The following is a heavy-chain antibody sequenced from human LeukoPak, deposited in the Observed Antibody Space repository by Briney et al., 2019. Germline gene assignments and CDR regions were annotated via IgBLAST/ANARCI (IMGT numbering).Heavy chain of an antibody. V-gene: IGHV1-2*02. CDR3: ARDAHNGYEFHDWFDP. J-gene: IGHJ5*02. D-gene: IGHD5-12*01. CDR1: GYTFTDYY. CDR2: INPNSGGT. Sequence: APVKVSCKASGYTFTDYYIHWVRQAPGQGLEWIGWINPNSGGTKYAQKFQGRVTMTTDTSISTAYMEMSRLTSDDTAVYYCARDAHNGYEFHDWFDPWGQGALVTVSS.